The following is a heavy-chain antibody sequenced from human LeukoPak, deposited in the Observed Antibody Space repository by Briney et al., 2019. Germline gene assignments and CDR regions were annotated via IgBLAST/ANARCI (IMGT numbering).Heavy chain of an antibody. CDR3: ARVERELLSGYYFDY. D-gene: IGHD1-26*01. V-gene: IGHV1-3*01. CDR2: INAGNGNT. Sequence: ASVKVSCKASGYTFTSYAMHWVRQAPGQRLEWMGWINAGNGNTKYSQKFQGRVTITRDTSASTAYMELSSLRSEDTAVYYCARVERELLSGYYFDYWGQGTLVTVSS. CDR1: GYTFTSYA. J-gene: IGHJ4*02.